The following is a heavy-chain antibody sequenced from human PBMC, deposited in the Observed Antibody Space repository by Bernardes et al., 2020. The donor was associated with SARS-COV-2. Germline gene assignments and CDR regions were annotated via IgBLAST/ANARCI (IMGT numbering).Heavy chain of an antibody. D-gene: IGHD1-26*01. CDR3: ARDLDRLYSGSRTDAFDI. CDR1: GYTFTDNE. CDR2: INPLTGGT. Sequence: ASVKVSCKASGYTFTDNEMHWVRLAPGQGPEWVGLINPLTGGTTYAQKFQGRLTMTRDTSISTAYMELSRLTSDDTAVYYCARDLDRLYSGSRTDAFDIWGQGTMVTVSS. V-gene: IGHV1-2*06. J-gene: IGHJ3*02.